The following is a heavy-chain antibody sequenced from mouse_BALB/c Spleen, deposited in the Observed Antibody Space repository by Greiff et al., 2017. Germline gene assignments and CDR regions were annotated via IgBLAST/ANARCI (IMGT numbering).Heavy chain of an antibody. CDR2: INPSNGRT. V-gene: IGHV1S81*02. J-gene: IGHJ1*01. D-gene: IGHD1-1*01. Sequence: QVQLQQPGAELVKPGASVKLSCKASGYTFTSYWMHWVKQRPGQGLEWIGEINPSNGRTNYNEKFKSKATLTVDKSSSTAYMQLSSLTSEDSAVYYCARKDLTTVVAYWYFDVWGAGTTVTVSS. CDR1: GYTFTSYW. CDR3: ARKDLTTVVAYWYFDV.